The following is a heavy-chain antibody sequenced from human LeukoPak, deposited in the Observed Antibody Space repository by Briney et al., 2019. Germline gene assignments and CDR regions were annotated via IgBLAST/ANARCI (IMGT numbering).Heavy chain of an antibody. CDR2: ISFDGSDR. Sequence: GGSLRLSCAASGFTFSSYAMSWIRQAPGKGLEWVAAISFDGSDRFYADSVKGRFTVSRDNSKNTLFLEMESLRADDSAIYFCARSLIRPYFDYWGQGTLLTVSS. D-gene: IGHD6-6*01. CDR3: ARSLIRPYFDY. CDR1: GFTFSSYA. J-gene: IGHJ4*02. V-gene: IGHV3-30*04.